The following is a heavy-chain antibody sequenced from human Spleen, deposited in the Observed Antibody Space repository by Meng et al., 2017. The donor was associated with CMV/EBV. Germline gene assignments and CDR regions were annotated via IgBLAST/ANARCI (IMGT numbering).Heavy chain of an antibody. Sequence: GESLKISCAASGFTFSSYGMHWVRQAPGKGLEWVAFIRFDGSIKYYADSVKGRFTISRDNAKNSLYLQMNSLRAEDTAVYYCARDFSGSSYYYGMDVWGQGTTVTVSS. CDR3: ARDFSGSSYYYGMDV. D-gene: IGHD6-13*01. J-gene: IGHJ6*02. V-gene: IGHV3-30*02. CDR1: GFTFSSYG. CDR2: IRFDGSIK.